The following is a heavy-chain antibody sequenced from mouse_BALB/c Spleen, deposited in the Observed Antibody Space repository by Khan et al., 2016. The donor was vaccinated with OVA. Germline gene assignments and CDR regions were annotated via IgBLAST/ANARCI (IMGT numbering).Heavy chain of an antibody. CDR3: ARSLYYNFGYALDC. V-gene: IGHV3-2*02. CDR2: ISSTGGT. D-gene: IGHD2-1*01. Sequence: EVQLVESGPGLVKPSQSLSLTCTVTGCSITSDYAWNWIRQFPGNKLEWMGYISSTGGTSYNPSLKSRISVTRDTSKNQFFLQLKSVTTEDTATYYCARSLYYNFGYALDCWGRGTSVTVSS. CDR1: GCSITSDYA. J-gene: IGHJ4*01.